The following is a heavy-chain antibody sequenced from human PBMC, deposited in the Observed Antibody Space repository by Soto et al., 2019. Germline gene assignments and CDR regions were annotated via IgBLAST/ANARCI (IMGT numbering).Heavy chain of an antibody. CDR1: GYTFTYRY. D-gene: IGHD6-19*01. V-gene: IGHV1-45*02. CDR3: AGTGYSSGYGMDV. CDR2: ITPFNGNT. J-gene: IGHJ6*02. Sequence: SVKVSYKASGYTFTYRYLHWVRQAPGQALEWMGWITPFNGNTNYAQKFQDRVTITRDRSMSTAYMELSSLRSEDTAMYYCAGTGYSSGYGMDVWGQGTTVTVSS.